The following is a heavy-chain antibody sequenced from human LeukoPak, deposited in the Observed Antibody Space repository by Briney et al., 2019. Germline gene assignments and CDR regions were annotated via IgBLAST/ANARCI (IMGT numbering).Heavy chain of an antibody. CDR1: GFTFSNYW. CDR3: TRNGGLAATGPLVD. V-gene: IGHV3-74*01. J-gene: IGHJ4*02. CDR2: INGDGSST. D-gene: IGHD6-13*01. Sequence: PGGSLRLSCAASGFTFSNYWMHGVRQAPGKGLVWVSRINGDGSSTDYADSVEGRFTISRDNAKNMLSLQMNSLRVEDTAVYYCTRNGGLAATGPLVDWGQGALVTVSS.